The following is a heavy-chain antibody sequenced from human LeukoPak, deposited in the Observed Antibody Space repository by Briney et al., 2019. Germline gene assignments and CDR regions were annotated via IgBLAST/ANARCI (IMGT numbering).Heavy chain of an antibody. CDR2: ISYDGTNG. D-gene: IGHD1-26*01. CDR1: GFTFSSFA. V-gene: IGHV3-30*04. CDR3: VREDTSGSFDY. Sequence: PGGSLRLSCAASGFTFSSFAMHWVRQAPGRGLEWVTVISYDGTNGYYAGFVKGRFTISRDNSQNTLYVQMSSLRPEDTAVYYCVREDTSGSFDYWGQGTLVTVSS. J-gene: IGHJ4*02.